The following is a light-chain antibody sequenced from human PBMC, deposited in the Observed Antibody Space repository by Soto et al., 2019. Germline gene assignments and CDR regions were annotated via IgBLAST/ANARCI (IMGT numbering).Light chain of an antibody. CDR1: QSVSNN. V-gene: IGKV3-15*01. Sequence: IVMTQSPATLSVFTGGRASLSCRASQSVSNNLAWYQKKPGQAPRLLIYGASTRAAGISVRFSGSGSGTEITLIISGLQSDDSAVYYCQQYHNAGSTFGQGTKVEI. J-gene: IGKJ1*01. CDR3: QQYHNAGST. CDR2: GAS.